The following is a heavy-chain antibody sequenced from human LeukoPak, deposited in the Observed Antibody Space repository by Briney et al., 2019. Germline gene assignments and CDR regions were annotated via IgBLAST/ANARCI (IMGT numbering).Heavy chain of an antibody. CDR1: GFTFSSYE. V-gene: IGHV3-48*03. CDR2: ISSSGSTI. Sequence: PGGSLRLSCAASGFTFSSYEMNWVRQAPGKGLEWVSYISSSGSTIYYADSVKGRFTISRDNAKNSLYLQMNSLTAEDTAVYYCARDWRNKYSNSWSRGEWYFDLWGRGTLVTVSS. CDR3: ARDWRNKYSNSWSRGEWYFDL. D-gene: IGHD6-13*01. J-gene: IGHJ2*01.